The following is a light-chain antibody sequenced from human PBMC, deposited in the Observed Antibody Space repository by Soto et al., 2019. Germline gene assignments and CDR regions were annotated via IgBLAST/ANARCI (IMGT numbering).Light chain of an antibody. CDR1: LSVSSY. J-gene: IGKJ5*01. V-gene: IGKV3-11*01. Sequence: ESVLTQSPATPSLSPGERATLSCRASLSVSSYLAWYQQKPGQAPRLLIYDASNRATGIPARFSGSGSGTDFTHTISSLQSEDFAVYYCQQYNNWPPITFGQGTRLEIK. CDR2: DAS. CDR3: QQYNNWPPIT.